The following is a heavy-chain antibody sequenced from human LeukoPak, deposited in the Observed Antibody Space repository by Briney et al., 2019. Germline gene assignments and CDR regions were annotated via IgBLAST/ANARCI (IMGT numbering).Heavy chain of an antibody. CDR2: MNPNSGNT. V-gene: IGHV1-8*01. Sequence: ASVKVSCKASGYTFSNFDINWVRQATGQGLEWMGWMNPNSGNTGYAQKFQGRVTMTRDTSTSTVYMELSSLRSEDTAVYYCARETDPSYYYDSSGYFDYWGQGTLVTVSS. D-gene: IGHD3-22*01. CDR3: ARETDPSYYYDSSGYFDY. CDR1: GYTFSNFD. J-gene: IGHJ4*02.